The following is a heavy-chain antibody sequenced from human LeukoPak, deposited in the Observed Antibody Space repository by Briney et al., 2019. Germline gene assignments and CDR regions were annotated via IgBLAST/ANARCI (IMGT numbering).Heavy chain of an antibody. CDR3: AKDRYSYAFEYFES. CDR2: ISNDESKK. D-gene: IGHD3-16*01. J-gene: IGHJ4*02. CDR1: GFTFSSYG. V-gene: IGHV3-30*18. Sequence: PGGSLRLSCAASGFTFSSYGMHWVRQAPGKGLEWVAVISNDESKKYYADSVKGRFTISRDNSKNTLSLQVSNLRAEDTAVYYCAKDRYSYAFEYFESWGQGTLVTVSS.